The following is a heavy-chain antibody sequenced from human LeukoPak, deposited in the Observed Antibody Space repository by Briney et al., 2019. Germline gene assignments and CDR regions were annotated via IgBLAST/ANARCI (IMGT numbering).Heavy chain of an antibody. CDR2: ISSSSSYI. D-gene: IGHD3-22*01. CDR3: AREITYQHSSAYDY. Sequence: PGGSLRLSCVDSGFTFSTYSMNWVREAPGKGLGWVLSISSSSSYIYYADSVKGRFTISRDNDKTSLYLEMNSLRAEDTALYFCAREITYQHSSAYDYWGQGTRVTVSS. V-gene: IGHV3-21*01. CDR1: GFTFSTYS. J-gene: IGHJ4*02.